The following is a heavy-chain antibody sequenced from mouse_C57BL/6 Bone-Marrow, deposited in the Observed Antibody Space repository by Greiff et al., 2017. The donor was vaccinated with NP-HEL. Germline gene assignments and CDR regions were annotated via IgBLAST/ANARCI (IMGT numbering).Heavy chain of an antibody. V-gene: IGHV5-17*01. Sequence: EVQVVESGGGLVKPGGSLKLSCAASGSTFSDYGMHWVRQAPEKGLEWVAYISSGSSTIYYADTVKGRFTISRDNAKNTLFLQMTSLRSEDTAMYYCARRYRGLYYYAMDYWGQGTSVTVSS. J-gene: IGHJ4*01. CDR3: ARRYRGLYYYAMDY. CDR2: ISSGSSTI. D-gene: IGHD2-12*01. CDR1: GSTFSDYG.